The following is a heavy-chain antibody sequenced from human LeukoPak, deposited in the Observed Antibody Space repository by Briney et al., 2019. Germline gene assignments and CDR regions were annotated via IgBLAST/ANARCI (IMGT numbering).Heavy chain of an antibody. CDR2: FKNDGSSA. Sequence: PGGSLRLSCAVSGSTSSDYWMHWVRQAPGKGLVWVSRFKNDGSSATYADSVKGRFTISRDEAKNTLYLQMNSLRVEDTAVYYCARLTRVGYNSYVYWGQGTLVTVSS. J-gene: IGHJ1*01. V-gene: IGHV3-74*01. D-gene: IGHD5-24*01. CDR3: ARLTRVGYNSYVY. CDR1: GSTSSDYW.